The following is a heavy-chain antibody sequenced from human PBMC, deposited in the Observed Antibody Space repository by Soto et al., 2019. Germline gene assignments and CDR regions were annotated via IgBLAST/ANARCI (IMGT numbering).Heavy chain of an antibody. J-gene: IGHJ2*01. Sequence: QVQLVQSGAEVKKPGSSVKVSCKASGGTFSSYTISWVRQAPGQGLEWMGRIIPILGIANYAQKFQGRVTITADKSTSTAYMELSSLRSEDTAVYYCAREGSENSGYDLWYFDLWGRGTLVTVSS. V-gene: IGHV1-69*08. CDR2: IIPILGIA. CDR1: GGTFSSYT. CDR3: AREGSENSGYDLWYFDL. D-gene: IGHD5-12*01.